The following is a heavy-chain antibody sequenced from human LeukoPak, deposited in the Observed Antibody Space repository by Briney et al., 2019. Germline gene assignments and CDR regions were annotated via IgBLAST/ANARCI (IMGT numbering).Heavy chain of an antibody. V-gene: IGHV4-31*03. Sequence: SETLSLTCTVSGGSISSGGYYWSWIRQHPGKGLEWIGYIYYSGSTYYNPSLKSRVTISVDTSKNQFSLKLSSVTAADTAVYYCARVRDDFWSPDYWGQGTLVTVSS. CDR1: GGSISSGGYY. CDR2: IYYSGST. J-gene: IGHJ4*02. D-gene: IGHD3-3*01. CDR3: ARVRDDFWSPDY.